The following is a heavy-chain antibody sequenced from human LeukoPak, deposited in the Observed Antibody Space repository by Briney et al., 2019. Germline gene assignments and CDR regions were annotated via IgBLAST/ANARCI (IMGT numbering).Heavy chain of an antibody. D-gene: IGHD6-25*01. V-gene: IGHV3-7*01. CDR1: GFIFSTYW. J-gene: IGHJ4*02. CDR3: ASGKPGIAAH. Sequence: GGSLRLSCAASGFIFSTYWMSWVRQAPGKGLEWVANIKQDGSEKYYVDSVKGRFTISRDNAKNSLYLQMNSLRAEDTAVYYCASGKPGIAAHWGQGTLVTVSS. CDR2: IKQDGSEK.